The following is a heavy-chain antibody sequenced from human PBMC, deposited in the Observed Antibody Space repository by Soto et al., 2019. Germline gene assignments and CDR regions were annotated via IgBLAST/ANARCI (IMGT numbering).Heavy chain of an antibody. Sequence: ASGKVSCKASGYTFTGYYMHWVRQAPGQGLEWMGWINPNSGGTNYAQKFQGWVTMTRDTSISTAYMELSRLRSDDTAVYYCARSPDSSGWTGKNRYYYYYGMDVWGQGTTVNVSS. CDR3: ARSPDSSGWTGKNRYYYYYGMDV. J-gene: IGHJ6*02. D-gene: IGHD6-19*01. CDR2: INPNSGGT. CDR1: GYTFTGYY. V-gene: IGHV1-2*04.